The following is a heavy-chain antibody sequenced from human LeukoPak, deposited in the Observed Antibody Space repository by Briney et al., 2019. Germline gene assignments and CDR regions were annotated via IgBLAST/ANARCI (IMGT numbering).Heavy chain of an antibody. CDR2: IKQDGSEK. CDR3: ARTQWELLRGAFDI. CDR1: GFTLSSYW. Sequence: HPGGSLRLSCAASGFTLSSYWMSWVRQAPGKGLEWVANIKQDGSEKYYVDSVKGRSTISRDNAKNSLYLQMNSLRAEDTAVYYCARTQWELLRGAFDIWGQGTMVTVSS. D-gene: IGHD1-26*01. J-gene: IGHJ3*02. V-gene: IGHV3-7*01.